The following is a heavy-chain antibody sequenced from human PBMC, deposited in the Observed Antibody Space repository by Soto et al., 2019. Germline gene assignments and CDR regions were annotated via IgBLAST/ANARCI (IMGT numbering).Heavy chain of an antibody. D-gene: IGHD2-2*01. V-gene: IGHV4-34*01. J-gene: IGHJ6*03. Sequence: QVQLQQWGAGLLKPSETLSLTCAVYGGSFSGYYWSWIRQPPGKGLEWIGEINHSGSTNYNPSLNSRVTISVDTSKNQFSLKLSSVTAADTAVYYCACGAPSIVVVPAPMPYYYMDVWGKGTTVTDSS. CDR3: ACGAPSIVVVPAPMPYYYMDV. CDR1: GGSFSGYY. CDR2: INHSGST.